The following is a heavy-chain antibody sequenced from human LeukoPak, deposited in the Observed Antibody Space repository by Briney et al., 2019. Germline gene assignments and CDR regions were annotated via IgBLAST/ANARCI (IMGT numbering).Heavy chain of an antibody. CDR3: ARGDYAEYFQH. V-gene: IGHV1-2*02. J-gene: IGHJ1*01. CDR2: INSNSGGT. Sequence: ASVKVSCKASGYTXTDYLINWVRQAPGQGLEWMGWINSNSGGTYYAQKFQGRVTMTRDTSISTTYMELSRLTSDDTAVYYCARGDYAEYFQHWGQGTLVTVSS. D-gene: IGHD4-17*01. CDR1: GYTXTDYL.